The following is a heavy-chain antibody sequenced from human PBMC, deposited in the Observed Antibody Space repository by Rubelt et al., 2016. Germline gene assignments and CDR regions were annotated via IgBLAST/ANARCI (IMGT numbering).Heavy chain of an antibody. V-gene: IGHV1-3*01. CDR1: GYTFTSYA. CDR2: INAGNGNT. J-gene: IGHJ2*01. Sequence: QVQLVQSGAEVKKPGASVKVSCKASGYTFTSYAMHWVRQAPGQRLEWMGWINAGNGNTKYSQKFQGRATITRGTSASTAYMGLSSLRSEDTAVYYCARSKDTAMVTDADWYFDLWGRGTLVTVSS. D-gene: IGHD5-18*01. CDR3: ARSKDTAMVTDADWYFDL.